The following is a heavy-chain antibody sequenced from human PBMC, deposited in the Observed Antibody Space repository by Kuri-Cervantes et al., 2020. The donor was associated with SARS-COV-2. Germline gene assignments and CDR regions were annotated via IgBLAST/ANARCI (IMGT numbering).Heavy chain of an antibody. Sequence: GESLKISCAASGFTFSDYYMSWLRQAPGKGLEWVSYISSSSSYTNYADSVKGRFTISRDNAKNSLYLQMNSLRAEDTAVYYCARRSSGWYVSFDYWGQGTLVTVSS. D-gene: IGHD6-19*01. CDR2: ISSSSSYT. V-gene: IGHV3-11*06. CDR3: ARRSSGWYVSFDY. CDR1: GFTFSDYY. J-gene: IGHJ4*02.